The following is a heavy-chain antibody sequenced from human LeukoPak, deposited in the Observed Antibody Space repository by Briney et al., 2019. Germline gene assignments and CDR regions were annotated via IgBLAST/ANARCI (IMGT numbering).Heavy chain of an antibody. Sequence: PSQTLSLTCAVSGGSISSGGYSWGWIRPPPGKGLEWIMYIYHSGSTYYNPYLQISITISVARYKYQFYLKLRSVTAADTDVYDCARAFLPDGGGEIGFDPWGQGTMVTVSS. CDR1: GGSISSGGYS. J-gene: IGHJ5*02. V-gene: IGHV4-30-2*01. CDR3: ARAFLPDGGGEIGFDP. D-gene: IGHD4-23*01. CDR2: IYHSGST.